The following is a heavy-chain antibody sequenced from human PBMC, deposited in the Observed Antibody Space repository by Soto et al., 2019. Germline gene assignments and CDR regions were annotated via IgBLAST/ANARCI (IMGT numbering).Heavy chain of an antibody. CDR1: GFTFSTYA. CDR3: AKGGPVLPWSIDY. CDR2: ITGSGGST. J-gene: IGHJ4*02. D-gene: IGHD2-8*02. Sequence: EVQLLESGGNLVQPGGSLRLSCAASGFTFSTYAMSWVRQAPGKGLEWVSLITGSGGSTYYAGSVKGRFTISRDNSKNTLYLQMNSLRAEDTAIYYCAKGGPVLPWSIDYWGQGTLVTVSS. V-gene: IGHV3-23*01.